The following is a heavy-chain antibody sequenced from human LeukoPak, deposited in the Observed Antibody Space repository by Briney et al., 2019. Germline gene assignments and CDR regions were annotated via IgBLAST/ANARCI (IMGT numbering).Heavy chain of an antibody. V-gene: IGHV4-61*02. D-gene: IGHD5-24*01. Sequence: SETLSLTCTVSGGSISSGSYWSWIRQPAGKGLEWIGRIYTSGSTNYNPSLKSRVTISVDTSKNQFSLKLSSVTAADTAVYYCAREDGYRYYFDYWGQGTLVTVSS. CDR2: IYTSGST. J-gene: IGHJ4*02. CDR3: AREDGYRYYFDY. CDR1: GGSISSGSY.